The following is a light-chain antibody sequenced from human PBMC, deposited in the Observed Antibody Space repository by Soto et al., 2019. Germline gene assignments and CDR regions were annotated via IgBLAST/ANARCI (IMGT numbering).Light chain of an antibody. CDR3: SSYTTVPSPQWV. CDR1: SSDLGALNY. CDR2: KVD. Sequence: QSALTQPASVSGSPGQSITIPCSGRSSDLGALNYVSWYQQHPGKVPKLIIYKVDNRPSGISDRFSASKSGNTASLTISGLQAEDEAHYYCSSYTTVPSPQWVFAGGTKLTVL. J-gene: IGLJ3*02. V-gene: IGLV2-14*01.